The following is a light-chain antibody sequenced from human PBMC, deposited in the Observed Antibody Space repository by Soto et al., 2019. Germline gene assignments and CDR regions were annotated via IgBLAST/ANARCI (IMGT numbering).Light chain of an antibody. CDR3: EQYNSYCT. CDR1: HSINSL. V-gene: IGKV1-5*03. Sequence: QLTQSPSTLSASVGDRVTITCRASHSINSLFAWYQQKPGKAPNLLIYKASILQSGVPSRFSCSGSGTEFSLTISSLQPDDFPTYYCEQYNSYCTFGQGTKLEIK. J-gene: IGKJ1*01. CDR2: KAS.